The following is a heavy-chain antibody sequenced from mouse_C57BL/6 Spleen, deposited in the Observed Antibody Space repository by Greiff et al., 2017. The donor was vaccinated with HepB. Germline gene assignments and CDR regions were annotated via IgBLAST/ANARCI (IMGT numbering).Heavy chain of an antibody. CDR1: GYTFTSYW. CDR2: IDPSDSYT. Sequence: QVQLQQPGAELVRPGASVKLSCKASGYTFTSYWMHWVKQRPGQGLEWIGEIDPSDSYTNYNQKFKGKSTLTVDKSSSTAYMQLSSLTSEDSAVYYCARGRYDGQPYFDYWGQGTTLTVSS. V-gene: IGHV1-69*01. D-gene: IGHD2-3*01. CDR3: ARGRYDGQPYFDY. J-gene: IGHJ2*01.